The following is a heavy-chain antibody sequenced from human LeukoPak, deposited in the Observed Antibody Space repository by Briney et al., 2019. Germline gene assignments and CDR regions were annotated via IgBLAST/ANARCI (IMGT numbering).Heavy chain of an antibody. Sequence: PGGSLRLSCAASGFTFSSYAMNWVRQAPGKGLEWVSAISGSGISTYHADSVKGRFTISRDNSKNTLYLQMNSLRAEDTAVYYCARDFDFWSLKYYFDYWGQGTLVTVSS. V-gene: IGHV3-23*01. CDR3: ARDFDFWSLKYYFDY. CDR2: ISGSGIST. D-gene: IGHD3-3*01. CDR1: GFTFSSYA. J-gene: IGHJ4*02.